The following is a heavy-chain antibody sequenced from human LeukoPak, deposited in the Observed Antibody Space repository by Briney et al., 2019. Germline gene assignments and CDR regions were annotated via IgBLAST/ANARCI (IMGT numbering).Heavy chain of an antibody. Sequence: SETLSLTCTVSSDSISSTYYYWGWIRQSPDRGLEWIGTFHYSGSNYYNPSLKSRITLSVDTSKNQFSLSLISVTAADTAVYFCARQATFGYAYAYYFDLWGQGTLVTVSS. D-gene: IGHD3-16*01. CDR3: ARQATFGYAYAYYFDL. CDR1: SDSISSTYYY. V-gene: IGHV4-39*01. CDR2: FHYSGSN. J-gene: IGHJ4*02.